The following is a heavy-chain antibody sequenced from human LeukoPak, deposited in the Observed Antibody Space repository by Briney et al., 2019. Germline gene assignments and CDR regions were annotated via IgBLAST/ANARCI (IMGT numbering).Heavy chain of an antibody. D-gene: IGHD3-9*01. CDR3: ASTYYDISTGSFYFDY. J-gene: IGHJ4*02. Sequence: PGGSLRLSCAASGFTFSSYAMSWVRQAPGKGLEWVSAISGSGGSTYYADSVKGRFTISRDNSKNTLYLQMISLRAEDTAVYYCASTYYDISTGSFYFDYWGQGTLVTVSS. CDR1: GFTFSSYA. CDR2: ISGSGGST. V-gene: IGHV3-23*01.